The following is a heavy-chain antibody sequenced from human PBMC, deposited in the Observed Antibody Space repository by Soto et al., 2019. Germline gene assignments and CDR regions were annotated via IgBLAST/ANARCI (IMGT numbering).Heavy chain of an antibody. CDR2: IGIGSSTT. Sequence: GGSLRLSCAASGFTASSNYMSWVRQAPGKGLEWVSYIGIGSSTTYYADSVKGRFTISRDNAKNSLYLQMNSLRAEDTAVYYCARDQLYYNDISGRPLNAFDVWGQGTMVTVSS. CDR3: ARDQLYYNDISGRPLNAFDV. V-gene: IGHV3-48*01. J-gene: IGHJ3*01. CDR1: GFTASSNY. D-gene: IGHD3-22*01.